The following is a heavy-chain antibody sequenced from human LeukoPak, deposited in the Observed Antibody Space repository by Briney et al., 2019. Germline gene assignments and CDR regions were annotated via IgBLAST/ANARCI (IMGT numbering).Heavy chain of an antibody. D-gene: IGHD3-9*01. Sequence: PGTSLRLSCTTSGLTFTSHGFHWLRQVVGKRLEWVAFVRNDASDTYHANSVKGRFSVSRDDSKNTLYLQMNSLRPEDTAIYYCARDRGKDYFDSRGQGTQVTVSS. V-gene: IGHV3-33*01. CDR3: ARDRGKDYFDS. CDR2: VRNDASDT. J-gene: IGHJ4*02. CDR1: GLTFTSHG.